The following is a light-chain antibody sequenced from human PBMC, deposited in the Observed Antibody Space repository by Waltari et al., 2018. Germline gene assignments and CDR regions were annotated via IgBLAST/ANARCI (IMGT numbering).Light chain of an antibody. CDR1: QNINGF. V-gene: IGKV3-11*01. Sequence: EIVLTQSPVTLSLSPGGRATLSCKASQNINGFLAWFQQRPGQSPRLLIYDGSNRATGIPSRFSGSGSGTDFTLTISNLEPEDSVIYYCLQRSKWPQTFGQGTKLEI. J-gene: IGKJ2*01. CDR3: LQRSKWPQT. CDR2: DGS.